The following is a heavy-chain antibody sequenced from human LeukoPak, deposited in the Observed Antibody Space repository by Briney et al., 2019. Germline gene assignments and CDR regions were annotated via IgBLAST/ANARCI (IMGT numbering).Heavy chain of an antibody. V-gene: IGHV4-30-2*01. CDR1: GGSISSGGYS. D-gene: IGHD2-15*01. Sequence: PSQTLSLTCAVSGGSISSGGYSWSWIRQPPGKGLEWIGYIYHSGSTYYNPSLKSRVTISVDRSKNQFSLKLSSVTAADTAVYYCARDVGQWSYWYFDLWGRGTLVTVSS. CDR2: IYHSGST. CDR3: ARDVGQWSYWYFDL. J-gene: IGHJ2*01.